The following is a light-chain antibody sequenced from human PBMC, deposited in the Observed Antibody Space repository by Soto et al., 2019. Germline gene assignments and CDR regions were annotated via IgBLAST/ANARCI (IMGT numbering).Light chain of an antibody. Sequence: QSVLTQPASVSGSPGQSITISCTGTGSDVGSYKYVSWYQQHPGKAPKLIIFEVSNRPSGVSNRFSGSKSGNTAPLTISGLQAEDEADYYCSSYTSSTTSVVFGGGTKVTVL. CDR2: EVS. CDR1: GSDVGSYKY. J-gene: IGLJ2*01. V-gene: IGLV2-14*01. CDR3: SSYTSSTTSVV.